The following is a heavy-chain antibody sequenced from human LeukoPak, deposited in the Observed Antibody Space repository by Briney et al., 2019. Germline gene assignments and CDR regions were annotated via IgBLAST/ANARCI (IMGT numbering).Heavy chain of an antibody. Sequence: ASVKVSCKASGYTFSHHGISWVRQAPGQGLEWMGWNSAYNGNTNYAQKLQGRVTMTTDTSTSTAYMELRSLRSDDTAVYYCARVTYYYGSGSYYGDYWGQGTLVTVSS. V-gene: IGHV1-18*01. CDR2: NSAYNGNT. CDR1: GYTFSHHG. D-gene: IGHD3-10*01. J-gene: IGHJ4*02. CDR3: ARVTYYYGSGSYYGDY.